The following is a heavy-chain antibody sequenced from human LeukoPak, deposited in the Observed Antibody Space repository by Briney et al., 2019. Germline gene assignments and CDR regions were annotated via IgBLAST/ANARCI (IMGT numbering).Heavy chain of an antibody. Sequence: SVKVSCKASGGTFSSYAISWVRQAPGQGLEWMGGIIPIFGTANYAQKFQGRVTITADESTSTAYMELSSLRSEDTAVYYCARSYYDSSVTPTIFDYWGQGTLVTVSS. J-gene: IGHJ4*02. CDR3: ARSYYDSSVTPTIFDY. CDR1: GGTFSSYA. V-gene: IGHV1-69*13. CDR2: IIPIFGTA. D-gene: IGHD3-22*01.